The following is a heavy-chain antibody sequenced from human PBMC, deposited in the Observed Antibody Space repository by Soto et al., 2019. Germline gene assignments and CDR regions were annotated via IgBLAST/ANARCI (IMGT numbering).Heavy chain of an antibody. J-gene: IGHJ4*02. D-gene: IGHD6-13*01. CDR2: TYYSGST. V-gene: IGHV4-31*03. CDR3: ASLHYIAAAGYFDY. Sequence: SETLSLTCTVSGGSISSGGYYWSWIRQHPGKGLEWIGYTYYSGSTYYNPSLKSRVTISVDTSKNQFSLKLSSVTAADTAVYYCASLHYIAAAGYFDYWGQGTLVTVSS. CDR1: GGSISSGGYY.